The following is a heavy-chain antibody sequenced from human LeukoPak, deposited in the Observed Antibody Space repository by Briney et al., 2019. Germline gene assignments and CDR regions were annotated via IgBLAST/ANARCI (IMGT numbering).Heavy chain of an antibody. V-gene: IGHV3-21*01. Sequence: GGSLRLSCAASGSTFSSYSMNWVRQAPGKGLEWVSSISSSSSYIYYADSVKGRFTISRDNAKNSLYLQMNSLRAEDTAVYYCARVEAVAGDFDYWGQGTLVTVSS. CDR3: ARVEAVAGDFDY. CDR2: ISSSSSYI. CDR1: GSTFSSYS. D-gene: IGHD6-19*01. J-gene: IGHJ4*02.